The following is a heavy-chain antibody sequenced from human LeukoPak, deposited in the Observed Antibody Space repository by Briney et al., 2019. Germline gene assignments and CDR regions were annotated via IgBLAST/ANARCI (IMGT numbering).Heavy chain of an antibody. V-gene: IGHV3-11*04. D-gene: IGHD6-13*01. CDR2: IDPSGDTI. CDR1: GFTFSDYY. Sequence: GGSLRLSCVASGFTFSDYYMSWVRQSPEKGLERVSYIDPSGDTISYADSVKGRFTISRDNAKNSLYLHMNALRAEDRAVYSCARYRGHSTRWPYFFDYWGQGTLVTVSS. CDR3: ARYRGHSTRWPYFFDY. J-gene: IGHJ4*02.